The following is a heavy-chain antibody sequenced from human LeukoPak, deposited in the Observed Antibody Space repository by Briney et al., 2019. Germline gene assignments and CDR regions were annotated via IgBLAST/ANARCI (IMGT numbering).Heavy chain of an antibody. CDR3: AARGGSGSYGYYYYMDV. Sequence: ASVKVSCKASGYTFTSYDINWVRQATGQGLEWMGWMNPNSGNTGYAQKFQGRVTMTRNTSISTAYMELSSLRSEDTAVYYCAARGGSGSYGYYYYMDVWGKGTTVTVSS. V-gene: IGHV1-8*01. J-gene: IGHJ6*03. D-gene: IGHD3-10*01. CDR2: MNPNSGNT. CDR1: GYTFTSYD.